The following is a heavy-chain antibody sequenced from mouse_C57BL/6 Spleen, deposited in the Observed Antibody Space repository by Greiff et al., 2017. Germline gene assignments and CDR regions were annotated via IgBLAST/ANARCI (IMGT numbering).Heavy chain of an antibody. J-gene: IGHJ2*01. CDR2: ISYSGST. CDR3: ARYLGDYDGGEYYLDY. CDR1: GYSITSDY. Sequence: VQLQQSGPGLAKPSQTLSLTCSVTGYSITSDYWNWIRKFPGNKLEYMGYISYSGSTYYNPSLKSRISITRDTSKNQYYLQLNSVTTEDTATYYCARYLGDYDGGEYYLDYWGQCTTLTVSS. V-gene: IGHV3-8*01. D-gene: IGHD2-4*01.